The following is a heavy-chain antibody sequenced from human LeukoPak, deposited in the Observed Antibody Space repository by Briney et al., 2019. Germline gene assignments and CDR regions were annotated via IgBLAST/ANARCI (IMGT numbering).Heavy chain of an antibody. D-gene: IGHD3-22*01. CDR1: GGSIRSSYYY. V-gene: IGHV4-39*07. CDR3: ARDQFLRGYDSSGYYFHYYGMDV. J-gene: IGHJ6*02. Sequence: KPSETLSLTCTVSGGSIRSSYYYWGWIRQPPGKGLEWIGSIYDSGSTYYNPSLKSRVTLSVDTSKNQFSLKLSSVTAADTAVYYCARDQFLRGYDSSGYYFHYYGMDVWGQGTTVTVSS. CDR2: IYDSGST.